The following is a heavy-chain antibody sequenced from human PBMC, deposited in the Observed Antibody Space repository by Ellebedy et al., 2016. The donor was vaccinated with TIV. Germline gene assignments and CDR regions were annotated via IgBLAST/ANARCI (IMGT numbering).Heavy chain of an antibody. CDR3: ARVGDSSGYYHTYYFDY. D-gene: IGHD3-22*01. Sequence: GESLKISXAASGFTFSSYDMHWVRQATGKGLEWVSAIGTAGDPYYPGSVKGRFTISRENAKNSLYLQMNSLRAGDTAVYYCARVGDSSGYYHTYYFDYWGQGTLVTVSS. CDR2: IGTAGDP. CDR1: GFTFSSYD. J-gene: IGHJ4*02. V-gene: IGHV3-13*05.